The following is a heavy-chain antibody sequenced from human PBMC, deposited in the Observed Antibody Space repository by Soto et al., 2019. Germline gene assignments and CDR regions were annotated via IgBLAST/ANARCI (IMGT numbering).Heavy chain of an antibody. J-gene: IGHJ4*02. CDR2: IHYSGST. D-gene: IGHD6-13*01. CDR3: AREGVAAEFDY. Sequence: SETLSLTCTVSGGSIRGYYWNWIRQPPGKGLEWIGYIHYSGSTNYNPSLKSRVTISVDTSKNQFSLKLNSVTAADAAVYYCAREGVAAEFDYWGLGTLVTVSS. CDR1: GGSIRGYY. V-gene: IGHV4-59*01.